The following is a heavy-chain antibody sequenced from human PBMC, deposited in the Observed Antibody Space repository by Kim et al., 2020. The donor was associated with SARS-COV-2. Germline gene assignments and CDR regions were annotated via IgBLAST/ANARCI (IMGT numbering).Heavy chain of an antibody. J-gene: IGHJ6*02. CDR3: AREYSSIWYYYGLDV. CDR2: INTNTGNP. Sequence: ASVKVSCKASGYTFTSYAMNWVRQAPGQGLEWMGWINTNTGNPTYAQGFTGRFVFSLDTSVSTAYLQISGLKAEDTAVYYCAREYSSIWYYYGLDVWGRGTTVTVSS. V-gene: IGHV7-4-1*02. D-gene: IGHD6-13*01. CDR1: GYTFTSYA.